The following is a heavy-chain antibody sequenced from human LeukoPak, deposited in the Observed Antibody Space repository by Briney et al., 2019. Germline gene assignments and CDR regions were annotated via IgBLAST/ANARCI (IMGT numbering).Heavy chain of an antibody. CDR1: GFTFSSYG. Sequence: GGSLRLSCAASGFTFSSYGMHWVRQAPGKGLEWVAVIPYDGSNKYYADSVKGRFTISRDNSKNTLYLQMNSLRAEDTAVYYCAKGSYVQALDYWGQGTLVTVSS. CDR2: IPYDGSNK. J-gene: IGHJ4*02. CDR3: AKGSYVQALDY. D-gene: IGHD5-18*01. V-gene: IGHV3-30*18.